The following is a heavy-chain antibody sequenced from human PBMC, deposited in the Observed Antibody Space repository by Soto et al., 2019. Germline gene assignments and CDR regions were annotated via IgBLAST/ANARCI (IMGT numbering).Heavy chain of an antibody. CDR1: GGSISNITYY. V-gene: IGHV4-39*01. CDR3: ARMVGVHYFDY. CDR2: IYYSGNT. J-gene: IGHJ4*02. Sequence: SETLSLTCTVSGGSISNITYYWGWIRQPPGKGLEWIGSIYYSGNTYYNPSLKSRVTISIDTSKNQFSLKLSSVTAADTAVYYCARMVGVHYFDYWGQGTLVTVSS. D-gene: IGHD1-26*01.